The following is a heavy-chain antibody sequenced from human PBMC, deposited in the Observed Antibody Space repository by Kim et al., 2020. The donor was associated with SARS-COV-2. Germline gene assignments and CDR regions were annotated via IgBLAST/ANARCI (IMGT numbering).Heavy chain of an antibody. J-gene: IGHJ4*02. CDR2: VYWDGNE. CDR1: GFSLITSGMG. Sequence: SGPTLVNPTQTLTLTCTFSGFSLITSGMGVAWFRQPPGKALEWLAIVYWDGNERYSPSLKTRLTITKDTSNNQVVLRMTDMDHVDTATYFCAHSNYYSPLFAYWGQGTPVTVSS. CDR3: AHSNYYSPLFAY. V-gene: IGHV2-5*02. D-gene: IGHD3-22*01.